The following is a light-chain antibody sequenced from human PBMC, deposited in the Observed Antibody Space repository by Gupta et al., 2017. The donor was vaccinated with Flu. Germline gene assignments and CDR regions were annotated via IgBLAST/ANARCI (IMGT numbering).Light chain of an antibody. Sequence: SGDKLGQKYICWYQQKPGQSPVLLLYQNNMRPSGIPERFSGSNSGNTATLTISGTQALDEANYYCQAWDTSTAYIFGPGTKVTVL. J-gene: IGLJ1*01. CDR2: QNN. CDR1: KLGQKY. CDR3: QAWDTSTAYI. V-gene: IGLV3-1*01.